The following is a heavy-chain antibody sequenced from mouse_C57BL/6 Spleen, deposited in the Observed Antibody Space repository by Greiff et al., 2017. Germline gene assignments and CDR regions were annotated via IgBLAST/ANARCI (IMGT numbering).Heavy chain of an antibody. J-gene: IGHJ4*01. CDR3: ARGGTGTGYAMDY. D-gene: IGHD4-1*01. CDR1: GYTFTDYN. V-gene: IGHV1-18*01. CDR2: INPNNGGT. Sequence: VQLQQSGPELVKPGASVKIPCKASGYTFTDYNMDWVKQSHGKSLEWIGDINPNNGGTIYNQKFKGKATLTVDKSSSTAYMELRSLTSEDTAVYYCARGGTGTGYAMDYWGQGTSVTVSS.